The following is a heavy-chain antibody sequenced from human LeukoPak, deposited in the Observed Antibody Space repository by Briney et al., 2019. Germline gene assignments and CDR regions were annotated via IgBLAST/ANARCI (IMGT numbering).Heavy chain of an antibody. CDR2: IYYSGST. D-gene: IGHD3-16*01. V-gene: IGHV4-59*12. CDR1: GGSISSYY. J-gene: IGHJ4*02. Sequence: SETLSLTCTVSGGSISSYYWSWIRQPPGKGLEWIGYIYYSGSTNYNPSLKSRVTMSVDTSKNQFSLKLSSVTAADTAVYYCARDTLTGGFDYWGQGTLVTVSS. CDR3: ARDTLTGGFDY.